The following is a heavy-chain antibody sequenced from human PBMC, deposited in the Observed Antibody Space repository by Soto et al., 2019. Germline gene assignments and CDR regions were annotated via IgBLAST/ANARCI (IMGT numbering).Heavy chain of an antibody. J-gene: IGHJ4*01. V-gene: IGHV3-15*07. CDR2: IKNKTDGGTT. D-gene: IGHD3-22*01. CDR1: GFTFSNAC. Sequence: EVQLVESGGGLVKPGGSLRLSCAASGFTFSNACMNWVRQAPGKGLEWVGRIKNKTDGGTTDYAAPVKGRFTISRDDSKYTLYLQMNSLKTENTAVYYCTTAHLSYYYESSGYYADFWGQGTLVTVSS. CDR3: TTAHLSYYYESSGYYADF.